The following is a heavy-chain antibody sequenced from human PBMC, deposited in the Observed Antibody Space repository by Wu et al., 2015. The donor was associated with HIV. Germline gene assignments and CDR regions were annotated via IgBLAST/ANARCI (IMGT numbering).Heavy chain of an antibody. V-gene: IGHV1-69*05. CDR3: ARNTDSVATSLYSLGV. CDR2: INPLFGTT. J-gene: IGHJ6*02. D-gene: IGHD5-12*01. CDR1: GAGFTSYA. Sequence: QAQLVQSGAEVKRPGSSVKITCKASGAGFTSYAVSWVRQAPGQGLEWMGGINPLFGTTKHAQRFQDRVKFTTDESKTTAYMELSSLRSEDTAVYYCARNTDSVATSLYSLGVWGQGTTGHRLL.